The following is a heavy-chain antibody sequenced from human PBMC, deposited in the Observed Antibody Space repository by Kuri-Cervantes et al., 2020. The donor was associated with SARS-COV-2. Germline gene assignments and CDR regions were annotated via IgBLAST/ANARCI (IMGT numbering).Heavy chain of an antibody. D-gene: IGHD1-26*01. CDR1: GFTFSSYA. CDR3: ARGMGAGATSWSFDY. CDR2: ISYDGSNK. V-gene: IGHV3-30-3*01. J-gene: IGHJ4*02. Sequence: GESLKISCAASGFTFSSYAMHWVRQAPGKGLEWVAVISYDGSNKYYADSVKGRFTISRDNSKNTLYPQMNSLRAEDTAVYYCARGMGAGATSWSFDYWGQGTLVTVSS.